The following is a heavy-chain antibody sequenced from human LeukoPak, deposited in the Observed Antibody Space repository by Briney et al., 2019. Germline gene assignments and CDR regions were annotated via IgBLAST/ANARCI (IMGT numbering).Heavy chain of an antibody. Sequence: RGASVKVSCKASGGTFSNYAISWVRQAPGQGLEWMGRIIPILGIANYAQKFQGRVTITADKSTSTAYMELSSLRSEDTAVYYCARDRYYGSGSYSLFDPWGQGTLVTVSS. CDR3: ARDRYYGSGSYSLFDP. D-gene: IGHD3-10*01. CDR2: IIPILGIA. J-gene: IGHJ5*02. CDR1: GGTFSNYA. V-gene: IGHV1-69*04.